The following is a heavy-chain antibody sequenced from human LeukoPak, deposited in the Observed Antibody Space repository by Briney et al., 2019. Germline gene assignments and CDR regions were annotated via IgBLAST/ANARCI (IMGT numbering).Heavy chain of an antibody. D-gene: IGHD6-13*01. CDR3: ARDTGYINYDYYYSMDV. J-gene: IGHJ6*03. Sequence: GGSVKVSCKASGYTFTSYGISWVRQAPGQGLEWMGWITPYNGNTNYAQKFQGRVTLTTDTSTSTAYMELRSLRSDDTAVYYCARDTGYINYDYYYSMDVWGEGTTVTVSS. CDR2: ITPYNGNT. V-gene: IGHV1-18*01. CDR1: GYTFTSYG.